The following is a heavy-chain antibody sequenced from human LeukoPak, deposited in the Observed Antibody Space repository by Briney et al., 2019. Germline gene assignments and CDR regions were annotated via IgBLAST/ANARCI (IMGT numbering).Heavy chain of an antibody. CDR1: GFTFSSYS. CDR3: ARGRSSSPNNWFDP. CDR2: ISSSNSTI. V-gene: IGHV3-48*04. J-gene: IGHJ5*02. Sequence: PTGGSLRLSCAASGFTFSSYSMKWVRQAPGKGREWVSYISSSNSTIYYADSGKGPFTISRDNAKNSLYLQMNSLRAEDTAVYYCARGRSSSPNNWFDPWGQGTLVTVSS. D-gene: IGHD6-6*01.